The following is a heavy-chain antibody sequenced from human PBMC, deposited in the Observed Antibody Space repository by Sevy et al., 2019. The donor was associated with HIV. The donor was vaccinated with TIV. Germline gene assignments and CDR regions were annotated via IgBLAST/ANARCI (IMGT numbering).Heavy chain of an antibody. J-gene: IGHJ4*02. CDR3: ARGPLFSPEYCSGGTCPTIDY. CDR2: VSQSGSA. V-gene: IGHV4-34*01. Sequence: SETLSLTCAVSGASFSDYYWAWIRQPPGKGLEWIGEVSQSGSANYNPSLRSRVIMSLDTSNNHFSLKLTSVTAADTAVYYCARGPLFSPEYCSGGTCPTIDYWSQGTLVTVSS. CDR1: GASFSDYY. D-gene: IGHD2-15*01.